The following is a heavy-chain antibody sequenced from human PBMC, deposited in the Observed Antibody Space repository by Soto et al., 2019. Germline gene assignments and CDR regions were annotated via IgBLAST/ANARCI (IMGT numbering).Heavy chain of an antibody. CDR2: ISGSRGST. D-gene: IGHD3-3*01. CDR3: AKQNGDFWSGYYFAFHRYGMDV. J-gene: IGHJ6*02. CDR1: AVTFNSYA. V-gene: IGHV3-23*01. Sequence: GGSLRLSCQASAVTFNSYAMSWIRQAPGTGLEWCSAISGSRGSTYYANSGKGRFTISRDNSKNTLYLQMNSLRAEDTAVYYCAKQNGDFWSGYYFAFHRYGMDVWGQGTTVTVSS.